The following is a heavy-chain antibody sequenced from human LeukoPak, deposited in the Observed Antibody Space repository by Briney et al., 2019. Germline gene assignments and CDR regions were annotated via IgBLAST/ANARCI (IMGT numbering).Heavy chain of an antibody. Sequence: PSETLSLTCTVSGGSISSYYWSWIRQTPGKGLEWIGYIYYSGSTNYNPSLKSRVRISVDTSKIQFALKLSSVTAADTAVYYCGRVKGGDYYNWFDPWGQGTLVTVSS. J-gene: IGHJ5*02. CDR2: IYYSGST. D-gene: IGHD4-17*01. V-gene: IGHV4-59*01. CDR3: GRVKGGDYYNWFDP. CDR1: GGSISSYY.